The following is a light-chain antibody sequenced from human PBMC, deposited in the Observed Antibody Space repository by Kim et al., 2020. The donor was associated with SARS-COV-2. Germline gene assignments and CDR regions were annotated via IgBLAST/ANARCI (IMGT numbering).Light chain of an antibody. V-gene: IGLV3-19*02. CDR1: SLRTYY. Sequence: SSELTQDPAVSLALGQTVRITCQGDSLRTYYAIWYQQRPGQAPVRVMYGKNNRPSGIPDRFSGSSSGNTASLTITGAQAEDEADYYCNSWDTSGDHWVFGGGTQLTVL. CDR3: NSWDTSGDHWV. J-gene: IGLJ3*02. CDR2: GKN.